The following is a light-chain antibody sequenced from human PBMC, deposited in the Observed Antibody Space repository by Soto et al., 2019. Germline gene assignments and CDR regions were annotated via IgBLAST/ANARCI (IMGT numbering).Light chain of an antibody. CDR2: EVS. Sequence: QSVLTQPASVSGPPGQSITISCTGTSSDVGAYNYVSWYQQHPGKAPKLMIYEVSNRPSGVSNRFSGSKSGNTASLTISGLXAEDEADYFCSSYSSSSTLFVFGTGTKVNVI. V-gene: IGLV2-14*01. CDR1: SSDVGAYNY. CDR3: SSYSSSSTLFV. J-gene: IGLJ1*01.